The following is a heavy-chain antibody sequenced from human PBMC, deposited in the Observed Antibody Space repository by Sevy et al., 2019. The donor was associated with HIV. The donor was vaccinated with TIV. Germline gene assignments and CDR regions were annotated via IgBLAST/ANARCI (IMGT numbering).Heavy chain of an antibody. J-gene: IGHJ4*02. CDR3: VRAVATNSSF. V-gene: IGHV3-7*01. Sequence: GGSLRLSCAASGFSLNSFWMNWVRQTPGKGLEWVANINQNGSVTYYVDSVKGRFTISRDNSRNLLYLQMTSLRVEDTALYYCVRAVATNSSFWGQGTLVTVSS. CDR2: INQNGSVT. D-gene: IGHD6-19*01. CDR1: GFSLNSFW.